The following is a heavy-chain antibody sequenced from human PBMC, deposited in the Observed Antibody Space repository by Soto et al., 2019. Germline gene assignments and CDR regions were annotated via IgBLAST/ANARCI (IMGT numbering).Heavy chain of an antibody. J-gene: IGHJ4*02. CDR3: ARAGGITYYYDSSGYYYMDY. Sequence: SETLSLTCTVSGGSISSGGYYWSWIRQHPGKGLEWIGYIYYSGSTYYNPSLKGRVTISVDTSKNQFSLKLSSVTAADTAVYYCARAGGITYYYDSSGYYYMDYWGQGTLVTVSS. V-gene: IGHV4-31*03. CDR2: IYYSGST. CDR1: GGSISSGGYY. D-gene: IGHD3-22*01.